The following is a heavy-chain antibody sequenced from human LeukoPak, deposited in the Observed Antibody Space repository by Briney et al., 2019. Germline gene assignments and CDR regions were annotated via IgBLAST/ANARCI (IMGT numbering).Heavy chain of an antibody. Sequence: SETLSLTCAVYGGSFSGYYWSWIRQPPGKGLEWIGYIYYSGSTYYNPSLKSRVTISVDTSKNQFSLKLSSVTAADTAVYYCAAGSAFDYWGQGTLVTVSS. CDR3: AAGSAFDY. V-gene: IGHV4-59*06. CDR2: IYYSGST. J-gene: IGHJ4*02. D-gene: IGHD1-26*01. CDR1: GGSFSGYY.